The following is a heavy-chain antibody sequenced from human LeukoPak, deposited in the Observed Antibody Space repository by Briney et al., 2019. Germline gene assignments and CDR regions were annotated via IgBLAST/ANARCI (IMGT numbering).Heavy chain of an antibody. CDR3: ASLYCSGGSCYYFDY. Sequence: GGSLRLSCAASGFTFSSYSMNWVRQAPGKGLEWLSSISSSSTYIYYADSVKGRFTISRDNAKNSLYLQMNSLRAEDTAVYYCASLYCSGGSCYYFDYWGQGTLVTVSS. V-gene: IGHV3-21*06. CDR2: ISSSSTYI. CDR1: GFTFSSYS. D-gene: IGHD2-15*01. J-gene: IGHJ4*02.